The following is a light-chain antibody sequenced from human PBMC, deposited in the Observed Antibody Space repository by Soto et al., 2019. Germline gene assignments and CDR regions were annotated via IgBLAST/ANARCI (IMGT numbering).Light chain of an antibody. CDR3: QQSSNWPPEIT. Sequence: EIVLTQSPASLSFSPGERATVSCRASQSVPRHLAWYQQRPGLPPRLLIYDASIRATGIPDRFSGSGSGTDFILTISSLEPEDFAVYYCQQSSNWPPEITFGQGTRLEIK. CDR1: QSVPRH. V-gene: IGKV3-11*01. J-gene: IGKJ5*01. CDR2: DAS.